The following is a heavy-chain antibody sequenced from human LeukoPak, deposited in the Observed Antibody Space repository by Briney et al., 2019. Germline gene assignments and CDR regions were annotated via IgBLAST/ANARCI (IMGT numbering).Heavy chain of an antibody. CDR2: INHSGST. Sequence: SETRSLTCAVYGGAFRGYYWSWIRQPPGKGPEWIGEINHSGSTNYNPSLKSRVTISVDTSKNQFSLKLSSVTAADTAVYYCARLAAAGTQEGGFDYWGQGTLVTVSS. CDR3: ARLAAAGTQEGGFDY. D-gene: IGHD6-13*01. V-gene: IGHV4-34*01. CDR1: GGAFRGYY. J-gene: IGHJ4*02.